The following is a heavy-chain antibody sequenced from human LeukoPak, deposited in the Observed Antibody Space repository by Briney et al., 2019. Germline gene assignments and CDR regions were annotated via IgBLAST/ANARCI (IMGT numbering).Heavy chain of an antibody. CDR3: AKPRYFDWFFDY. D-gene: IGHD3-9*01. J-gene: IGHJ4*02. V-gene: IGHV3-15*01. CDR2: IKSKTDGGTT. CDR1: GFTFSIAW. Sequence: GGSLRLSCAASGFTFSIAWMSWVRQAPGKGLEWVGRIKSKTDGGTTDYAAPVKGRFTISRDDSKNTLYLQMNSLRAEDTAVYYCAKPRYFDWFFDYWGQGTLVTVSS.